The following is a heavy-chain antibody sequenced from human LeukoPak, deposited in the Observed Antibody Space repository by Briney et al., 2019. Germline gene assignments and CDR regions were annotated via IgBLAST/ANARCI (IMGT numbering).Heavy chain of an antibody. D-gene: IGHD3-3*01. CDR2: INQDGSER. J-gene: IGHJ4*02. Sequence: GGSLRLSCAASGFTFRNYWMSWVRRAPGKGLECVASINQDGSERYYVDSVTGRFTISRDNSKNLVYLQMNTLRAEDTSIYYCASGVVFDFWGQGILVTVSS. CDR1: GFTFRNYW. V-gene: IGHV3-7*03. CDR3: ASGVVFDF.